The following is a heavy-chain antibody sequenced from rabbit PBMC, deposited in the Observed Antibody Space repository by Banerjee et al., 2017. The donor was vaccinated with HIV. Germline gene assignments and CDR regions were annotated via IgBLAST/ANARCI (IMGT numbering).Heavy chain of an antibody. Sequence: QEQLEESGGGLVQPEGSLTLTCIASGFSFSSSYHMYWVRQAPGKGLEWSGCIFAGSSGSTYYASWVNGRFSISKPSSTTVTLQMTSLTAADTATYFCVRALYDEPNLWGQGTLVTVS. CDR2: IFAGSSGST. J-gene: IGHJ3*01. V-gene: IGHV1S45*01. D-gene: IGHD2-1*01. CDR3: VRALYDEPNL. CDR1: GFSFSSSYH.